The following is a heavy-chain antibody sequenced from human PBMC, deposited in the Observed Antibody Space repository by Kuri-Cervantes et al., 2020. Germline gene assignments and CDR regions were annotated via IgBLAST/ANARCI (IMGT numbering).Heavy chain of an antibody. D-gene: IGHD3-16*01. CDR2: IYYSGST. CDR1: GGSISSGGYY. V-gene: IGHV4-61*08. Sequence: SETLSLTCTVSGGSISSGGYYWSWFRPHPGKGLEWIVYIYYSGSTYYNPSLKSRVTISVDTSKNQFSLKLSSVTAADTAVYYCAREYYDYVWWSSYFDYWGQGTLVTVSS. J-gene: IGHJ4*02. CDR3: AREYYDYVWWSSYFDY.